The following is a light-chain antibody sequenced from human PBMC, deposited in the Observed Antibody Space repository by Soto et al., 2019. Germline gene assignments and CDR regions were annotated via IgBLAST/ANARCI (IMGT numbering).Light chain of an antibody. V-gene: IGLV2-11*01. Sequence: SALNQPRSVSGSPGQSVPISCTGTSSDVGGYNFVSWYQQHPGKAPKLMIYDVSKRPSGVPDRFSGSKSGNTASLTISGLQAEDEADYYCCSYAGSYTWVFGGGTKLTVL. CDR3: CSYAGSYTWV. J-gene: IGLJ3*02. CDR1: SSDVGGYNF. CDR2: DVS.